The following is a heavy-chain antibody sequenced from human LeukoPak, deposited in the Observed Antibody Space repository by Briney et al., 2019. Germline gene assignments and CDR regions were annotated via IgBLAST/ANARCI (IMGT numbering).Heavy chain of an antibody. V-gene: IGHV4-59*01. CDR2: IYYSGST. D-gene: IGHD3-22*01. CDR1: GGSISSYY. J-gene: IGHJ4*02. CDR3: ARVKQGVVAYDY. Sequence: PSETLSLTCTVSGGSISSYYWSWIRQPPGKGLEWIGYIYYSGSTNYNPSLESRVTISVDTSKNQFSLKLSSVTAADTAVYYCARVKQGVVAYDYWGQGTLVTVSS.